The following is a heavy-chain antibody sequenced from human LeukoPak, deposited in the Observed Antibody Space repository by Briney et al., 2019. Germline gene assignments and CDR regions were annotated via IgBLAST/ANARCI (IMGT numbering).Heavy chain of an antibody. CDR3: ARADRDGNKRFLD. Sequence: GGSLRLSCAASGFTFSSYSVIWARQAPGKGLEWVSYVSSSGTTTYYADSVKGRFTISRDNGENLVSLQMNSLRDEDTAVYYCARADRDGNKRFLDWGQGTLVTVSS. CDR2: VSSSGTTT. D-gene: IGHD5-24*01. J-gene: IGHJ4*02. V-gene: IGHV3-48*02. CDR1: GFTFSSYS.